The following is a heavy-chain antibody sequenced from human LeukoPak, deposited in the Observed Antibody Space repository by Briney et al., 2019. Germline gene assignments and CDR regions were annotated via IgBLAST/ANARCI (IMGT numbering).Heavy chain of an antibody. CDR2: IYYSGST. CDR3: AREIVGATSYYYGMYV. J-gene: IGHJ6*02. Sequence: PSETLSLTCTVSGGSISSSSYYWGWIRQPPGKGLEWIGYIYYSGSTYYNPSLKSRVTMSVDTSKNQFSLKLSSVTAADTAVYYCAREIVGATSYYYGMYVWGQGTTVTVSS. D-gene: IGHD1-26*01. V-gene: IGHV4-39*07. CDR1: GGSISSSSYY.